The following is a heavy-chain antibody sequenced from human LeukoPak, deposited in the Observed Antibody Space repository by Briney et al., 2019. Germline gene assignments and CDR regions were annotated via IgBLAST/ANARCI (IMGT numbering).Heavy chain of an antibody. CDR1: GFTFSSYG. CDR2: IWYDGSNK. J-gene: IGHJ4*02. Sequence: SGGSLRLSCAASGFTFSSYGMHWVRQAPGKGLEWVAVIWYDGSNKYYADSVKGRFTISRDNSKNTLYLQMNSLKTEDTAVYYCTTGVVWDGSGSYYYPFDYWGQGTLVTVSS. V-gene: IGHV3-33*01. CDR3: TTGVVWDGSGSYYYPFDY. D-gene: IGHD3-10*01.